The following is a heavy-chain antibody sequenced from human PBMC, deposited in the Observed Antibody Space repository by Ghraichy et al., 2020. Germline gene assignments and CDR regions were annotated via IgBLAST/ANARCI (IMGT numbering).Heavy chain of an antibody. V-gene: IGHV4-59*01. Sequence: SETLSLTCTVSGGSISSYSWSWIRQPPEKGLEWIGCVYYNGGTNYNPSLKSRVTISVDTSKNQVSLKLSSVTAADTALYYCARVSRYYGGKVGYFDYWGQGTLVTVSS. CDR3: ARVSRYYGGKVGYFDY. CDR1: GGSISSYS. D-gene: IGHD4-23*01. CDR2: VYYNGGT. J-gene: IGHJ4*02.